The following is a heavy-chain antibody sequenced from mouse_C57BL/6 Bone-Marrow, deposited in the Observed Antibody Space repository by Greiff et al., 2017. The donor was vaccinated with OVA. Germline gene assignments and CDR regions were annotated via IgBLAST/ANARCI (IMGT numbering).Heavy chain of an antibody. CDR1: GYTFTDYY. CDR2: INPNNGGT. J-gene: IGHJ3*01. V-gene: IGHV1-26*01. Sequence: EVQLQQSGPELVKPGASVKISCKASGYTFTDYYMNWVKQSHGKSLEWIGDINPNNGGTCYNQKFKGKATLTVDKSSSTAYIELRSLTSEDSAVYYCARPRYDCDEAWFAYWGQGTLVTVSA. CDR3: ARPRYDCDEAWFAY. D-gene: IGHD2-4*01.